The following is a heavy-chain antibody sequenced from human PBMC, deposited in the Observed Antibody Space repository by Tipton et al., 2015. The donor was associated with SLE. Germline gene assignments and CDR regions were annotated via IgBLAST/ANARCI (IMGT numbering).Heavy chain of an antibody. D-gene: IGHD2-8*01. CDR3: ARGDLMYGMDV. Sequence: TLSLTCTVSGGSISSSSYYWGWIRQPPGKGLEWIGSIYYRGSTDYNSSLKSRVNISVDTSKNQFSLKWSSVTAADTAVYYCARGDLMYGMDVWGQGTTVTVSS. V-gene: IGHV4-39*01. CDR2: IYYRGST. CDR1: GGSISSSSYY. J-gene: IGHJ6*02.